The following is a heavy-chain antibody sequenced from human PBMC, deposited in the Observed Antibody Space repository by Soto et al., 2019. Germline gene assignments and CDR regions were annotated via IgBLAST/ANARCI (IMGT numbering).Heavy chain of an antibody. V-gene: IGHV3-9*01. CDR2: ISWNSGSI. CDR3: ARDTAMYFDY. D-gene: IGHD5-18*01. Sequence: PGGSLRLSCAASGFTFDDYAMHWVRQAPGKGLEWVSGISWNSGSIGYADSVKGRFTISRDNAKNSLYLQMNSLRAEDTALYYCARDTAMYFDYWGQGTLVTVS. CDR1: GFTFDDYA. J-gene: IGHJ4*02.